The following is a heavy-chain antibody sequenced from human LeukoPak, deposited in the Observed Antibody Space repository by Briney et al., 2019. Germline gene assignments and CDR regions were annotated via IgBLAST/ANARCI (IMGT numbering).Heavy chain of an antibody. CDR2: IKQDGSEK. Sequence: GGSLRLSCAASGFTLSSYWMSWVRQAPGKGLEWVANIKQDGSEKYYVDSVKGRFTISRDNAKNSLYLQMNSLRAEDTAVYYCARDRMVEGYYHYMDVWGKGTTVTVSS. CDR1: GFTLSSYW. CDR3: ARDRMVEGYYHYMDV. J-gene: IGHJ6*03. D-gene: IGHD2-8*01. V-gene: IGHV3-7*01.